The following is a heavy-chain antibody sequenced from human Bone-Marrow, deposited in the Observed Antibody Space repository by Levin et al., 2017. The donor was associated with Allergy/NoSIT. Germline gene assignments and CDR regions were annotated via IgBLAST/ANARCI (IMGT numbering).Heavy chain of an antibody. V-gene: IGHV5-51*01. CDR3: ARRRLWFGDGEDQWFDP. CDR2: IYPGDSDT. CDR1: GYSFTSYW. D-gene: IGHD3-10*01. Sequence: PGGSLRLSCKGSGYSFTSYWIGWVRQMPGKGLEWMGIIYPGDSDTRYSPSFQGQVTISADKSISTAYLQWSSLKASDTAMYYCARRRLWFGDGEDQWFDPWGQGTLVTVSS. J-gene: IGHJ5*02.